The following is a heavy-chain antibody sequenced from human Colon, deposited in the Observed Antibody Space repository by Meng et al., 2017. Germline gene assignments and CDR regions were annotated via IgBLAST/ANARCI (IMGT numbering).Heavy chain of an antibody. V-gene: IGHV6-1*01. CDR2: TYYRSKWYN. J-gene: IGHJ4*02. CDR3: ARDHGYSYGLPLDY. D-gene: IGHD5-18*01. Sequence: VNLRQAAPGRVEPSGSLTLTCLVSGDSVSSNTAAWNWIRQSPSRGLEWLGRTYYRSKWYNEYAVSVKSRMTFNADTSKSQVSLQVNSVTPEDTAVYDCARDHGYSYGLPLDYWGQGNLVTVSS. CDR1: GDSVSSNTAA.